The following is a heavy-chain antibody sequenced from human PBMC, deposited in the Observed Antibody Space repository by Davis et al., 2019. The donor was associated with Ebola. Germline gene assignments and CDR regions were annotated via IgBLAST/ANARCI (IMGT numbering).Heavy chain of an antibody. CDR3: ARRHYYGSGMAYYYYDMDV. V-gene: IGHV3-48*02. Sequence: PGGSLRLSCAASGFTFSSYSMNWVRQAPGKGLEWVSYTSSSSNTIYYADSVKGRFTISRDNAKNSLYLQMNSLRDEDTAVYYCARRHYYGSGMAYYYYDMDVWGQGTTVTVSS. CDR1: GFTFSSYS. J-gene: IGHJ6*02. D-gene: IGHD3-10*01. CDR2: TSSSSNTI.